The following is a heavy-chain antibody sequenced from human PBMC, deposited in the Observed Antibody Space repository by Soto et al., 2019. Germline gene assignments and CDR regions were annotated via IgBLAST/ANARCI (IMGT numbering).Heavy chain of an antibody. J-gene: IGHJ4*02. CDR2: IYWDDDK. CDR1: GFSLSTSGVG. V-gene: IGHV2-5*02. D-gene: IGHD3-16*02. Sequence: QITLKESGPTLVKPTQTLTLTCTFSGFSLSTSGVGVGWIRQPPGKALEWLALIYWDDDKRYSPSLKSRLTITKDTSKNQVVLTITNMDPVDTATYYCAHRISNYDYIWGSYRTHPYFDYWGQGTLVTVSS. CDR3: AHRISNYDYIWGSYRTHPYFDY.